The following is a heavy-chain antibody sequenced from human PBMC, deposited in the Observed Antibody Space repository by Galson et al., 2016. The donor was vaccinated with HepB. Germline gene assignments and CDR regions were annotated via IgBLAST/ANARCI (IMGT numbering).Heavy chain of an antibody. V-gene: IGHV3-23*01. J-gene: IGHJ4*02. D-gene: IGHD1-1*01. CDR2: ITGSGDHR. Sequence: SLRLSCAASGFTFSSYVMTWVRQAPGKGLEWVSVITGSGDHRFYADSVKGRFTISRDNYQNILYLQMNSLRAEDTAVYYCAKSIKTDWNDLDYRGQGTLVTVSS. CDR1: GFTFSSYV. CDR3: AKSIKTDWNDLDY.